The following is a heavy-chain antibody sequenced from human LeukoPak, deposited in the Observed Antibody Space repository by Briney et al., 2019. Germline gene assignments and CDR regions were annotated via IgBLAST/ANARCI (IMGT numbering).Heavy chain of an antibody. CDR1: GFTFLSYG. CDR3: AKTWEPKFGFDH. J-gene: IGHJ4*02. D-gene: IGHD1-26*01. V-gene: IGHV3-30*02. CDR2: IHYDGSNK. Sequence: GGSLRLSCAASGFTFLSYGMHWVRQAPGKGLEWVAFIHYDGSNKYYADSVKGRFTISRDNSKDTLYLQMNSLRTEDTAVYYCAKTWEPKFGFDHWGQGTLVTVSS.